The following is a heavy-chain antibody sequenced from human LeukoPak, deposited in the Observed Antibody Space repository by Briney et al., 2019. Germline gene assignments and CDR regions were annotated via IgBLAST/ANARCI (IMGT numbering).Heavy chain of an antibody. J-gene: IGHJ3*02. CDR3: ARHLFMSDAFDI. CDR1: GGSISSYY. V-gene: IGHV4-59*08. CDR2: IYYSGST. D-gene: IGHD3-10*01. Sequence: KASETLSLTCTVSGGSISSYYWSWIRQPPGKGLEWIGYIYYSGSTNYNPSLKSRVTISVDTSKNQFSLKLSSVTAADTAVYYRARHLFMSDAFDIWGQGTMVTVSS.